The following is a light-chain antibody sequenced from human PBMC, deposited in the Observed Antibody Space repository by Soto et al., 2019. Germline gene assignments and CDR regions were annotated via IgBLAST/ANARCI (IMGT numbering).Light chain of an antibody. CDR3: QSYDSSLSADV. J-gene: IGLJ1*01. V-gene: IGLV1-40*01. Sequence: QSVLTQPPSASGTPGQRVTISCSGSSSNIGSNTVNWYQQFPGTAPKLLIYGNNNRPSGVPVRFSGSQSGTSASLAITGLQAEDEADYYCQSYDSSLSADVFGTGTKLTVL. CDR1: SSNIGSNT. CDR2: GNN.